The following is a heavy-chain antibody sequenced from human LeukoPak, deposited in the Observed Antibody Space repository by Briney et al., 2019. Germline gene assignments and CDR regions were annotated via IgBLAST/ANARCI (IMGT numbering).Heavy chain of an antibody. CDR2: IYTSGST. V-gene: IGHV4-4*07. J-gene: IGHJ4*02. Sequence: SETLSLTCTVSGGSINIYYWSWIRQPAGKGLEWIGRIYTSGSTNYNPSLKTRVTISVDMSRNQFSLLVDSVTAADTAVYYCARHVDLYEIDYWGQGTLVTVSS. CDR3: ARHVDLYEIDY. D-gene: IGHD2-8*01. CDR1: GGSINIYY.